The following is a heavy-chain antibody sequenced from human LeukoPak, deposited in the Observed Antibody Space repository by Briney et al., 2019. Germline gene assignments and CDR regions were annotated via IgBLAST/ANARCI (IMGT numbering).Heavy chain of an antibody. CDR1: GGSVSSYY. CDR2: IYDIGST. D-gene: IGHD2-15*01. V-gene: IGHV4-59*02. Sequence: PSETLSLTCTVSGGSVSSYYWSWIRQPPGKGLEWIGYIYDIGSTKYNPSLKSRVTISVDTSKNQFSLKLSSVTAADTAVYYCARRLRFGYYFDYWGQGTLVTVSS. J-gene: IGHJ4*02. CDR3: ARRLRFGYYFDY.